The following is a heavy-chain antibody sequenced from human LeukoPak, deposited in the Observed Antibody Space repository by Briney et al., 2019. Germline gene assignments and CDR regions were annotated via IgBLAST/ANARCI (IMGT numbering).Heavy chain of an antibody. D-gene: IGHD3-22*01. CDR2: INPSGGSI. Sequence: ASVKVSCKASGYIFTSYYMYWVRQAPGQGLEWMGIINPSGGSIRYAQKFQGRVTMTRDTSTSTVYMELSSLRSKDTAVYYCARGRNYYDSSRYYYEGDAFDIWGQGTMVTVSS. CDR1: GYIFTSYY. V-gene: IGHV1-46*01. CDR3: ARGRNYYDSSRYYYEGDAFDI. J-gene: IGHJ3*02.